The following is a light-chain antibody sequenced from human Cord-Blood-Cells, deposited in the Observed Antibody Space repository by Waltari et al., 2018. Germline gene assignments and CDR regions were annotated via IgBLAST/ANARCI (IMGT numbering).Light chain of an antibody. CDR1: SSDVGSYNL. J-gene: IGLJ3*02. CDR3: CSYAGSSTWV. Sequence: QSALTQPASVSGSPGQSITISCTGTSSDVGSYNLVSWYQQHPGKAPKLMMYEGSKWPSGVSNRFSGTKCGNTASLTISGLQAEDEADYYCCSYAGSSTWVFGGGTKLTVL. CDR2: EGS. V-gene: IGLV2-23*01.